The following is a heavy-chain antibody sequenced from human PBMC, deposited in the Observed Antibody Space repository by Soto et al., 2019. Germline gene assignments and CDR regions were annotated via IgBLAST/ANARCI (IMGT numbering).Heavy chain of an antibody. D-gene: IGHD3-10*01. CDR2: INAGNGNT. CDR3: ATRGRSLGYYYGLDV. CDR1: GYTFTSYP. J-gene: IGHJ6*02. V-gene: IGHV1-3*01. Sequence: QVQLVQSGAEVKKPGASVKVSCKASGYTFTSYPMHWVRQAPGQRLEWMGWINAGNGNTKYSQKFQGRVTITRDTSASTAYMELSSLRFEDTAVYYCATRGRSLGYYYGLDVWGQGTTVSVSS.